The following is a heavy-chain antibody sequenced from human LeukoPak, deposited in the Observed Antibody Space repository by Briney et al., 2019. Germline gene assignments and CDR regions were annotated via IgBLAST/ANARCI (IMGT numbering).Heavy chain of an antibody. CDR3: AIIPAVAGGPHSY. D-gene: IGHD6-19*01. Sequence: SESLSLTCAVYGGSFSGYCWTWIRQPPGKGVEWIGEVNHGGETHYIPSLKSRVTISIDTSKHQFSLQMTSVTAADTAMYYCAIIPAVAGGPHSYWGQGTLVTV. V-gene: IGHV4-34*01. J-gene: IGHJ4*02. CDR1: GGSFSGYC. CDR2: VNHGGET.